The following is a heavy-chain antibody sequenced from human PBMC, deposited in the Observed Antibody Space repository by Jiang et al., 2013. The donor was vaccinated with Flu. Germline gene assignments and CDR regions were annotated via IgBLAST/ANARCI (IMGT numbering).Heavy chain of an antibody. CDR2: INPNSGGT. CDR1: GYTFTSYG. Sequence: GAEVKKPGASVKVSCKASGYTFTSYGISWVRQAPGQGLEWMGWINPNSGGTNYAQKFQGRVTMTRDTSISTAYMELSRLRSDDTAVYYCAREMNEWELYPYFDYWGQGTLVTVSS. D-gene: IGHD1-26*01. V-gene: IGHV1-2*02. CDR3: AREMNEWELYPYFDY. J-gene: IGHJ4*02.